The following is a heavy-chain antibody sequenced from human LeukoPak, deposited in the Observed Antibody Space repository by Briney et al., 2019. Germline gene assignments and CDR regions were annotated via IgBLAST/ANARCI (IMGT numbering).Heavy chain of an antibody. V-gene: IGHV1-2*02. CDR2: INPRSGGT. CDR1: GYTFTGYF. CDR3: ASSEIDSSHQMGI. J-gene: IGHJ3*02. Sequence: ASVTVSCKASGYTFTGYFIHWVRQAPGQGLEWMGWINPRSGGTYYAQKFQGRVTMARDTSITTAYMELSRLRSEDTAVYYCASSEIDSSHQMGIWGQGTMVTVSS. D-gene: IGHD6-13*01.